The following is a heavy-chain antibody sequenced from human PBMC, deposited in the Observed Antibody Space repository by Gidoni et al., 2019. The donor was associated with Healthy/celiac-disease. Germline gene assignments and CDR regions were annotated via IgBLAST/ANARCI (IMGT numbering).Heavy chain of an antibody. V-gene: IGHV1-2*02. CDR3: ARDRDFYDSSGYKTAFDI. CDR1: GYTFAGYY. Sequence: QVQRVQSGAELKKPGASVKVSCKTSGYTFAGYYIHWLRQAPGQGLEWMGWINPNTGDTNYAQKFLGRVTMTRETSISTAYMELSRLRSDDTAVFYCARDRDFYDSSGYKTAFDIWGQGTLVTLSS. J-gene: IGHJ3*02. CDR2: INPNTGDT. D-gene: IGHD3-22*01.